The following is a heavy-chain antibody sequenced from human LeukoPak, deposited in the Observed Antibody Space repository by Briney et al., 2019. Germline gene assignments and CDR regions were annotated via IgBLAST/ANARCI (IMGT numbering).Heavy chain of an antibody. CDR3: ARAGYCSSTSCYELVY. D-gene: IGHD2-2*01. CDR2: IYYSGST. V-gene: IGHV4-59*01. Sequence: SETLSLTCTVSGGSISSYYWSWIRQPPGKGLEWIGYIYYSGSTNYNPSLKSRVTISVDTSKNQFSLKLSSVTAADTAVYYCARAGYCSSTSCYELVYWGQGTLVTVSS. J-gene: IGHJ4*02. CDR1: GGSISSYY.